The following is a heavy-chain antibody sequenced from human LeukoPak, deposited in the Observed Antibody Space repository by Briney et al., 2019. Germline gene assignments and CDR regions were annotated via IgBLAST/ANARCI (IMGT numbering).Heavy chain of an antibody. CDR2: IWYDGSNK. CDR3: AKASSGGISYFDY. D-gene: IGHD2-15*01. J-gene: IGHJ4*02. V-gene: IGHV3-33*06. CDR1: GFTFSSYG. Sequence: GRSLRLSCAASGFTFSSYGMHWVRQAPGKGLEWVAVIWYDGSNKYYADSVKGRFTISRDNSKNTLYLQMNSLRAEDTAVYYCAKASSGGISYFDYWGQGTLVTVSS.